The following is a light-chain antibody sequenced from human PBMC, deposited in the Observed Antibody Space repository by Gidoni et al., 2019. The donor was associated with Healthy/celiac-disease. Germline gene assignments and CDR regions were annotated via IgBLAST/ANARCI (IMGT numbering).Light chain of an antibody. V-gene: IGKV3-11*01. CDR1: QSVSSY. CDR3: QQRSNWPSYT. Sequence: EIVLTQSPATLSLSPGERATLSCRASQSVSSYLAWYQQKPGLAPRLLIYDASNRATGIPARFSGSGSGTDFTLTISSLEPEDFAVYYCQQRSNWPSYTFGQGTKLEIK. CDR2: DAS. J-gene: IGKJ2*01.